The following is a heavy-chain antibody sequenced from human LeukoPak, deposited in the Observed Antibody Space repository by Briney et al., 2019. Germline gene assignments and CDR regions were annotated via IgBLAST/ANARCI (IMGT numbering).Heavy chain of an antibody. CDR3: ARSDLWFGESPDYYMDA. V-gene: IGHV1-18*01. D-gene: IGHD3-10*01. CDR1: GYTFTSYG. Sequence: GASVKVSCKASGYTFTSYGISWVRQAPGQGLEWMGWTSAYNGNTNYAQKLQGRVTMTTDTSTSTAYMELRGLRSDDTAVYYCARSDLWFGESPDYYMDAWGKGTTVTVSS. CDR2: TSAYNGNT. J-gene: IGHJ6*03.